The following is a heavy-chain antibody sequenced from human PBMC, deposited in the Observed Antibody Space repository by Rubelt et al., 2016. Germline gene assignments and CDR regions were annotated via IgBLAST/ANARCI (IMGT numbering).Heavy chain of an antibody. J-gene: IGHJ6*02. CDR3: ARDQEYYDILTGYLSGMDV. V-gene: IGHV1-3*01. D-gene: IGHD3-9*01. CDR1: GYTFTSYA. CDR2: INAGNGNT. Sequence: QVQLVQSGAEVKKPGASVKVSCKASGYTFTSYAMHWVRQAPGQRLEWMGWINAGNGNTKYSQKFQGRVTIPRYTSAGTAYMGLCSLRSEETAVYYCARDQEYYDILTGYLSGMDVWGQGTTVTVSS.